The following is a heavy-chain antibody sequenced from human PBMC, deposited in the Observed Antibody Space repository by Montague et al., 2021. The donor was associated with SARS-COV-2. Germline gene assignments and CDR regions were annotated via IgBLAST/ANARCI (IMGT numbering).Heavy chain of an antibody. J-gene: IGHJ3*02. Sequence: SLRLSCAASGFTFSAYGMSWVRQAPGKGLEWVSYIGTSGSPIFYAESVKGRFTVSRDNAKKSLFLQMNSLRVEDTAIYYCARENGADALDIWGQGTMVIVSS. CDR2: IGTSGSPI. CDR3: ARENGADALDI. V-gene: IGHV3-48*03. D-gene: IGHD2-8*01. CDR1: GFTFSAYG.